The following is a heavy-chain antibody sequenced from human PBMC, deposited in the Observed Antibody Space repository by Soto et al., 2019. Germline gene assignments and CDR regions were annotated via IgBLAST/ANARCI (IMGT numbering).Heavy chain of an antibody. CDR1: GYSFTSYW. D-gene: IGHD2-2*01. CDR2: IYPGDSDT. V-gene: IGHV5-51*01. CDR3: AVSALYCSSTSCYDGWDGMDV. Sequence: GESLKISCKGSGYSFTSYWIGWVRQMPGKGLEWMGIIYPGDSDTRYSPSFQGQVTISADKSISTAYLQWSSLKASDTAMYYCAVSALYCSSTSCYDGWDGMDVWGQGTTVTVSS. J-gene: IGHJ6*02.